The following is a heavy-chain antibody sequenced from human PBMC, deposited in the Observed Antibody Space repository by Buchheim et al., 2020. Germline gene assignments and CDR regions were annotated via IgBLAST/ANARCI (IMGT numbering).Heavy chain of an antibody. CDR3: ARNNLVVVAATPLGWFDP. V-gene: IGHV3-33*01. J-gene: IGHJ5*02. D-gene: IGHD2-15*01. Sequence: QVQLVESGGGVVQPGRSLRLSCAASGFTFSSYGMHWVRQAPGKGLEWVAVIWYDGSNKYYADSVKGRFTISRDNSKNTLYLQMNSLGAEDTAVYYCARNNLVVVAATPLGWFDPWGQGTL. CDR2: IWYDGSNK. CDR1: GFTFSSYG.